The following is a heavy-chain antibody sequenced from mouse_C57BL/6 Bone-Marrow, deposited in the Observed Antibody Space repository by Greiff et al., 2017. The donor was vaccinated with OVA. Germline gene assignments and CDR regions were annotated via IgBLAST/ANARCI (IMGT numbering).Heavy chain of an antibody. J-gene: IGHJ2*01. CDR3: TTPYYDGFDY. V-gene: IGHV14-4*01. CDR1: GFNIKDDY. Sequence: VQLQQSGAELVRPGASVKLSCTASGFNIKDDYMHWVKQRPEQGLEWIGWIDPENGDTEYASKFQGKATITADTSSNTAYLQLSSLTSEDTAVYYCTTPYYDGFDYWGQGTTLTVSS. D-gene: IGHD1-1*01. CDR2: IDPENGDT.